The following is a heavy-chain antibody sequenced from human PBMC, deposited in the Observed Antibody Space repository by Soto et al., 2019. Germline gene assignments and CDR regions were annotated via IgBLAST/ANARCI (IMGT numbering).Heavy chain of an antibody. CDR3: ARENYGGLVFDY. J-gene: IGHJ4*02. V-gene: IGHV1-69*01. D-gene: IGHD2-21*01. Sequence: QVQLVQSGAEVKKPGSSVKVSCKASGGTFSSYAISWVRQAPGQGLEWMGGIIPIFGTANYAQQFQGRVTFTANESTSTAYMELSSLRSEDTAVYYCARENYGGLVFDYWGQGTLVTVSS. CDR1: GGTFSSYA. CDR2: IIPIFGTA.